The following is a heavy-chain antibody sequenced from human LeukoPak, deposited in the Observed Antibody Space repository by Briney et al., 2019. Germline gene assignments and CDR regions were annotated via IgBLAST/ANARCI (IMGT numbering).Heavy chain of an antibody. V-gene: IGHV4-30-2*01. D-gene: IGHD3-3*01. CDR3: ARDRLSGHFGVVINSYYYYGMDV. J-gene: IGHJ6*02. Sequence: PSETLSLTCAVSGASISSGGYSWSWIRQPPGKGLEWIGCIYHTGSTHYNPSLKSRVTISVDTSKNQFSLKLSSVTAADTAVYYCARDRLSGHFGVVINSYYYYGMDVWGQGTTVTVSS. CDR2: IYHTGST. CDR1: GASISSGGYS.